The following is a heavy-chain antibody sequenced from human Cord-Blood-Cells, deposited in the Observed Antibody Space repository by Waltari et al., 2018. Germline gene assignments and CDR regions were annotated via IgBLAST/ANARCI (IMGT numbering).Heavy chain of an antibody. D-gene: IGHD6-13*01. Sequence: QVQLVESGGGVVQPGRSLRLSCAASGFTFSSIAMTWVRQAQGKGLWWVAVRSYDGSNKYYADSVKGRFTISSDNSKHTLDLQMNSLRAGDTAVYYCARDLAAAGTLGYWGQGTLVTVSS. J-gene: IGHJ4*02. CDR2: RSYDGSNK. CDR1: GFTFSSIA. V-gene: IGHV3-30-3*01. CDR3: ARDLAAAGTLGY.